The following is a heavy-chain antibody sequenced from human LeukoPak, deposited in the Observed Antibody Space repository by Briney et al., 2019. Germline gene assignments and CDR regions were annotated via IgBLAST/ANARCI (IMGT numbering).Heavy chain of an antibody. J-gene: IGHJ4*02. CDR3: ARPRYNYVLSFDY. D-gene: IGHD3-16*01. Sequence: SVKVSCKASGGTFSSYAISWVRQAPGQGLEWMGRIIPILGIANYAQKFQGRVTITADKSTSTAYMELSSLRSEDTAVYYCARPRYNYVLSFDYWGQGTLVTVSS. V-gene: IGHV1-69*04. CDR1: GGTFSSYA. CDR2: IIPILGIA.